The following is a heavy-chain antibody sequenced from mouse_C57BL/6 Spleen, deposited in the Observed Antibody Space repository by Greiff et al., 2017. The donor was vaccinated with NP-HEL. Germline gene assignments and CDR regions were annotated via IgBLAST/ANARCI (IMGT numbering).Heavy chain of an antibody. J-gene: IGHJ2*01. CDR2: INPNNGGT. CDR3: ARREPTTVVADYFDY. CDR1: GYTFTDYY. D-gene: IGHD1-1*01. V-gene: IGHV1-26*01. Sequence: VQLQQSGPELVKPGASVKISCKASGYTFTDYYMNWVKQSHGKSLEWIGDINPNNGGTSYNQKFKGKATLTVDKSSSTAYMELRSLTSEDSAVYYCARREPTTVVADYFDYWGQGTTLTVSS.